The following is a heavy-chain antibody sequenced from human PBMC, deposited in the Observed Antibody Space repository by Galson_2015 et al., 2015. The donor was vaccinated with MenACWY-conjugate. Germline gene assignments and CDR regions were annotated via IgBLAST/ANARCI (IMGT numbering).Heavy chain of an antibody. D-gene: IGHD6-19*01. CDR1: GASISTDY. J-gene: IGHJ4*02. Sequence: LSLTCIVSGASISTDYWSWIRQPPGKGLEWIGYIHYSGSTKYNPSLKTRITMALATSENQFSLKLSSVTAADTAVYYCARWVAVKMIEYCGQGTLVTVSA. CDR2: IHYSGST. CDR3: ARWVAVKMIEY. V-gene: IGHV4-59*01.